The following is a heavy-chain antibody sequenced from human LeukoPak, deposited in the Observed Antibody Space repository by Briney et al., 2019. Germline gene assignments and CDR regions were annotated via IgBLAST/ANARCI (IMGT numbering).Heavy chain of an antibody. J-gene: IGHJ5*02. D-gene: IGHD3-10*01. CDR1: GFTFSSYW. CDR2: IKQDGSEK. Sequence: PGGSLRLSCAASGFTFSSYWMSWVRQAPGKGLEWVANIKQDGSEKYYVDSVKGRFTISRDNAKNTVYLQMNSLRAEDTAVYYCARVALGSYNWFDPWGQGTLVTVSS. V-gene: IGHV3-7*01. CDR3: ARVALGSYNWFDP.